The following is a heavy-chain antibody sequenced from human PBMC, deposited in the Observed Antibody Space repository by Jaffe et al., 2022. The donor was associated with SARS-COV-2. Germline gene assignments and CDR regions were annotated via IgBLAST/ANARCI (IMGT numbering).Heavy chain of an antibody. CDR2: INHSGST. CDR1: GGSFSGYY. V-gene: IGHV4-34*01. Sequence: QVQLQQWGAGLLKPSETLSLTCAVYGGSFSGYYWSWIRQPPGKGLEWIGEINHSGSTNYNPSLKSRVTISVDTSKNQFSLKLSSVTAADTAVYYCARVVAISVPSNWFDPWGQGTLVTVSS. CDR3: ARVVAISVPSNWFDP. D-gene: IGHD5-12*01. J-gene: IGHJ5*02.